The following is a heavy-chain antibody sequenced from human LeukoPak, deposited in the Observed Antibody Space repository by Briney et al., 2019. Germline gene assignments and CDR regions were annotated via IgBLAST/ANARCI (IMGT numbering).Heavy chain of an antibody. CDR3: ARAITRYCSGGSCYSSLSGDEYYYYGMDV. D-gene: IGHD2-15*01. CDR2: ISAYNGNT. CDR1: GYTFTSYG. Sequence: ASVKVSCKASGYTFTSYGISWVRQAPGQGLEWMGWISAYNGNTNYAQKLQGRVTMTTDTSTSTAYMELRSLRSDDTAVYYCARAITRYCSGGSCYSSLSGDEYYYYGMDVWGQGTTVTLSS. V-gene: IGHV1-18*01. J-gene: IGHJ6*02.